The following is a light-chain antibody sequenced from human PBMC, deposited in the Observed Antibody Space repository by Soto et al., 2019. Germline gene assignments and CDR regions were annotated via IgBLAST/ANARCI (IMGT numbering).Light chain of an antibody. J-gene: IGLJ2*01. CDR2: DVS. Sequence: QSVLTQPASVSGSPGQSITIPCTGTSSDVGDYHYVSWYQQHPGKAPKLMIYDVSYRPSGVSNRFAGSKSGDTASLTISGLQAEFLADYYCRPYPPTSTVLFCGGTKSTVL. V-gene: IGLV2-14*03. CDR1: SSDVGDYHY. CDR3: RPYPPTSTVL.